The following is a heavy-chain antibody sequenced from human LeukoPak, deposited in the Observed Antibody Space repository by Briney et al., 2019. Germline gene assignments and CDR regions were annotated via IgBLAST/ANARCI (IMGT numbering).Heavy chain of an antibody. CDR1: GGSLSDYSFSAYY. D-gene: IGHD1-1*01. CDR2: INHSGSF. J-gene: IGHJ5*02. V-gene: IGHV4-34*01. CDR3: ARSLLSRRHSATWYPLDR. Sequence: SETLSLTCTLYGGSLSDYSFSAYYWTWIRKPPGKGLGWIGEINHSGSFNSNPSLKSRATLSVDASRNRFSLRLTSVTAADTAMYYCARSLLSRRHSATWYPLDRWGQGTLVTVSS.